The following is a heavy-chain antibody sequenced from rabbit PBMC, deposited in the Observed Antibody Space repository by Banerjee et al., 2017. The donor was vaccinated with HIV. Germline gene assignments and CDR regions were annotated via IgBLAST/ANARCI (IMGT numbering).Heavy chain of an antibody. CDR1: GFSFSSSYW. CDR3: ANSNSYYYIYFNL. D-gene: IGHD1-1*01. Sequence: QEQLEESGGDLVKPEGSLTLTCTASGFSFSSSYWICWVRQDPGKGLEWIACIYAGSSGSTYYANWAKGRFTISKTSSTTVTLQMTSLTAADTATYFCANSNSYYYIYFNLWGPGTLVTVS. J-gene: IGHJ4*01. CDR2: IYAGSSGST. V-gene: IGHV1S45*01.